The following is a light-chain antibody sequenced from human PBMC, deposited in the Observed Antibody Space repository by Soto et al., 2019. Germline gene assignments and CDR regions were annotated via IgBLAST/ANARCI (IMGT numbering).Light chain of an antibody. CDR1: QSISSY. CDR3: QHIDTFRLT. V-gene: IGKV1-9*01. J-gene: IGKJ4*01. CDR2: AAS. Sequence: DIQMTQSPSSLSASVGDRVTITCRASQSISSYLNWYQHKPGKAPNLLIYAASTLESGVPSRFSGSGSGTEFTLTVTSLQPEDFATYYCQHIDTFRLTFGGGTKVDIK.